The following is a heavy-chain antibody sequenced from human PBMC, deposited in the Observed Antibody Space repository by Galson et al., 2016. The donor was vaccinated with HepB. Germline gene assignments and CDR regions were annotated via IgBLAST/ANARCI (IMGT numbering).Heavy chain of an antibody. CDR2: ISRGSAYT. D-gene: IGHD3-22*01. CDR3: ARDGSRGYSDAFDI. J-gene: IGHJ3*02. Sequence: SLRLSCAASGFTFSSYRMNWVRQAPGKGLEWVSPISRGSAYTYYADSLKGRFTISRNNAKNSLYLQLNSLRAEDTAVYYCARDGSRGYSDAFDIWGQGTMVTVSS. CDR1: GFTFSSYR. V-gene: IGHV3-21*01.